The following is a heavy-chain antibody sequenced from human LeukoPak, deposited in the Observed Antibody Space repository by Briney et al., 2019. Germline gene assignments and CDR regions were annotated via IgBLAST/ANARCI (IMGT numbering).Heavy chain of an antibody. V-gene: IGHV1-8*01. CDR2: MNPNSGNT. D-gene: IGHD6-19*01. CDR3: ARGRYSSGWYSFTAFFAFDI. Sequence: GASVKVSCKASGYTFTSYDINWVRQATVQGLEWMGWMNPNSGNTGYAQKFQGRVTMTRNTSISTAYMELSSLRSEDTAVYYCARGRYSSGWYSFTAFFAFDIWGQGTMVTVSS. CDR1: GYTFTSYD. J-gene: IGHJ3*02.